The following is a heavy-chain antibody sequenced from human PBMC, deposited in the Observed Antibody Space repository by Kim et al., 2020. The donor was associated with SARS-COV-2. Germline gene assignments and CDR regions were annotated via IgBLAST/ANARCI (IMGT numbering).Heavy chain of an antibody. D-gene: IGHD1-20*01. J-gene: IGHJ5*01. V-gene: IGHV3-48*03. CDR2: ISNNGDII. CDR3: ARTPSDNWYIRWFDY. CDR1: GFNFRNFE. Sequence: GGSLRLSCATSGFNFRNFEMNWVRQAPGKGLEWVSYISNNGDIISYADSVRGRFTISRDNAKNSLYLQMNSLRAEDTALYYCARTPSDNWYIRWFDYWGQGTLVSVSS.